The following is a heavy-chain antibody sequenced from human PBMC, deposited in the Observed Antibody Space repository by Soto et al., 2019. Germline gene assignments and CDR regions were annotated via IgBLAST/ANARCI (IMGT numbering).Heavy chain of an antibody. CDR2: IDNGGTNT. CDR1: GDTFSGFW. D-gene: IGHD3-10*01. CDR3: AKDRGRPDAFNI. Sequence: WGSLRPSCAGSGDTFSGFWIHSFRQAPGKGLVWVSRIDNGGTNTVYADAVKGRFTISRDNAKNTLYLQMNSLRAEDTAVYYCAKDRGRPDAFNIWGQGTMVTVSS. J-gene: IGHJ3*02. V-gene: IGHV3-74*01.